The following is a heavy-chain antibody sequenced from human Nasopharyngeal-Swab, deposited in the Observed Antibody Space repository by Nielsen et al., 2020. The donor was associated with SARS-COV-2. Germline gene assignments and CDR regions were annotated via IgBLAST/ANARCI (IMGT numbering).Heavy chain of an antibody. J-gene: IGHJ4*02. D-gene: IGHD5-18*01. CDR3: ARAGSSYGRLLY. CDR2: IDGSGSMI. Sequence: GESLKISCAGSGFSFSDFYMSWIRQAPGKGLEWVAFIDGSGSMIDYADSMKGRFAISRDNANNSLNLQMHSLRAEDTAVYYCARAGSSYGRLLYWGQGTRV. CDR1: GFSFSDFY. V-gene: IGHV3-11*04.